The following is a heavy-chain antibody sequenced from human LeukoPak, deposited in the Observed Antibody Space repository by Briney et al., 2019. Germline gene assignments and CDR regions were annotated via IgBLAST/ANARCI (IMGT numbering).Heavy chain of an antibody. CDR1: GGSISSGGYY. Sequence: SETLSLTCTVSGGSISSGGYYWSWIRQHPGKGLEWIGYIYYSGSTYYNPSLKSRVTISVDTSKNQFSLQLNSVTPEDTAVYYCARGDHGYIDYWGQGTLVTVSS. CDR2: IYYSGST. J-gene: IGHJ4*02. D-gene: IGHD4-17*01. V-gene: IGHV4-31*03. CDR3: ARGDHGYIDY.